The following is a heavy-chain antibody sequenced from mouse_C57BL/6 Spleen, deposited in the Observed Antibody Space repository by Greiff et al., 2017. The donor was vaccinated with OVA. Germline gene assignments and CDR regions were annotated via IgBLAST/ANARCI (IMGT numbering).Heavy chain of an antibody. J-gene: IGHJ3*01. D-gene: IGHD3-2*02. CDR3: ARGSSGFPFAY. V-gene: IGHV1-72*01. CDR1: GYTFTSYW. CDR2: IDPNSGGT. Sequence: QVHVKQPGAELVKPGASVKLSCKASGYTFTSYWMHWVKQRPGRGLEWIGRIDPNSGGTKYNEKFKSKATLTVDNPSSSAYWQLSSLTSEDSAVYYCARGSSGFPFAYWGQGTLVTVSA.